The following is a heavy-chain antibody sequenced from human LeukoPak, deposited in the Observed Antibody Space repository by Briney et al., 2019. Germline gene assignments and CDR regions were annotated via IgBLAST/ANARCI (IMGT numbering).Heavy chain of an antibody. CDR3: ARVNYYDSGAYYPGWFDP. Sequence: PSETLSPTCTVSGGSISSYYWSWIRQPAGKGLEWIGRIYTSGSTNYSPSLKSRVTMSVDTSKNQFSLKLSSVTAADTAVYYCARVNYYDSGAYYPGWFDPWGQGTLVTVSS. D-gene: IGHD3-22*01. J-gene: IGHJ5*02. CDR2: IYTSGST. V-gene: IGHV4-4*07. CDR1: GGSISSYY.